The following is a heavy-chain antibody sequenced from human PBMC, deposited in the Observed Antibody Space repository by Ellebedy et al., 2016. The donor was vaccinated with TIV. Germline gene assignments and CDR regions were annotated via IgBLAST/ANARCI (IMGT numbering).Heavy chain of an antibody. Sequence: MPSETLSLTCTVSGDSMRPNNWWTWVRQSPKRGLEWLGEVYHNGNAKYTPSLRRRLTISVDTSKNELSLRLTSVTAADTAIYYCARAPLWLGERGMYYDYWGQGIRVTVSS. D-gene: IGHD3-10*01. CDR1: GDSMRPNNW. CDR3: ARAPLWLGERGMYYDY. J-gene: IGHJ4*02. CDR2: VYHNGNA. V-gene: IGHV4/OR15-8*01.